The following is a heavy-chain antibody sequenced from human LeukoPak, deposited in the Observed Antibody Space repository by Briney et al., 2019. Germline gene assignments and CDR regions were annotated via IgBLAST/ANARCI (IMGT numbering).Heavy chain of an antibody. J-gene: IGHJ4*02. CDR2: IYWNDDK. CDR3: AHNDYESYFDY. Sequence: ESGPTLVKPTQTLPLTCTSSGFSLSTSGVGVGWIRNPPGKALEWLAHIYWNDDKRYSPSLKSRLTITKDTSKNQVVLTMTNMDPVDTATYYCAHNDYESYFDYWGQGTLVTVSS. D-gene: IGHD4-17*01. CDR1: GFSLSTSGVG. V-gene: IGHV2-5*01.